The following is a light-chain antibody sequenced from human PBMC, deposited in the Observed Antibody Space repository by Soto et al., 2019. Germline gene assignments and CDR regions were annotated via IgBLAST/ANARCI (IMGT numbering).Light chain of an antibody. J-gene: IGKJ1*01. CDR1: QSISSW. V-gene: IGKV1-5*01. CDR2: DAS. CDR3: QQYKAYPWT. Sequence: DIQMTQSPATLSASVGDRVTITCRASQSISSWLVWYQQKPGKVPKLLIDDASSLESGVPSRFSGSGSGTEFTLTISSLQPDDFATYYCQQYKAYPWTFGQGTKV.